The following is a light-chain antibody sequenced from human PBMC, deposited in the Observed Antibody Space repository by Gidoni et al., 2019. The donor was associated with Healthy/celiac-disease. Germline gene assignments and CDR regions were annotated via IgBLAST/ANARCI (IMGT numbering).Light chain of an antibody. CDR2: AAS. V-gene: IGKV1-12*01. CDR3: QQANSFPLT. Sequence: DMQIPKSPASVSAYVGDRVTITCGASQGISSWLAWYQQKPGKAPKLLIYAASSLQSGVPSRFSCSGSRTDFTLTISSLQPEDFATYYCQQANSFPLTFGGXTKVEIK. J-gene: IGKJ4*01. CDR1: QGISSW.